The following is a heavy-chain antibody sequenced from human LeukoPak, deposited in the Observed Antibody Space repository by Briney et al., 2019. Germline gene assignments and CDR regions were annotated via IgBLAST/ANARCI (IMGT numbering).Heavy chain of an antibody. CDR3: ARSAGSSSWYEGYYFDY. J-gene: IGHJ4*02. CDR2: IRYDGSNK. CDR1: GFTFSSYG. V-gene: IGHV3-30*02. Sequence: PGGSLRLSCAASGFTFSSYGMHWVRQAPGKGLEWVAFIRYDGSNKYYADSVKGRFTISRDNSKNTLYLQMNSLRAEDTAVYYCARSAGSSSWYEGYYFDYWGQGTLVTVSS. D-gene: IGHD6-13*01.